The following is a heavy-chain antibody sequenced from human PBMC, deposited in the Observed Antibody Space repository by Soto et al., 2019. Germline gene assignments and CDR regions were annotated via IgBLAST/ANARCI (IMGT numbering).Heavy chain of an antibody. D-gene: IGHD3-10*02. V-gene: IGHV1-18*01. CDR2: ISAKHGNT. J-gene: IGHJ5*02. CDR3: TRAMLKHPLVGFQDNWFDP. Sequence: VASVKVSWKASGYSFTSYGINWVRQAPGQGLEWMGWISAKHGNTHYAQKLQGRVTMTTDTSTSTAYMELRSLTSDDTAVYYCTRAMLKHPLVGFQDNWFDPWG. CDR1: GYSFTSYG.